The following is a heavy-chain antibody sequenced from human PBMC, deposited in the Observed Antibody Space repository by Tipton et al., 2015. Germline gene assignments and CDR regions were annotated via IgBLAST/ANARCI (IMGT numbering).Heavy chain of an antibody. CDR3: AKSIPMPRSYYYYGMDV. J-gene: IGHJ6*02. D-gene: IGHD2-2*01. V-gene: IGHV3-74*01. CDR2: INTDGSAT. CDR1: GFTSSFFW. Sequence: SLRLSCAASGFTSSFFWMHWVRQAPGKGLEWVSRINTDGSATNYADSVKGRFTISRDNAKNTMYLQMNSLRAEDTAVYYCAKSIPMPRSYYYYGMDVWGQGTTVTVSS.